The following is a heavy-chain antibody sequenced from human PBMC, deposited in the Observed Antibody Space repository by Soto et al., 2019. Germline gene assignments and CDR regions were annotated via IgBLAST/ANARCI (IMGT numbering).Heavy chain of an antibody. CDR3: ARVSPSGIYFMARFDY. J-gene: IGHJ4*02. D-gene: IGHD1-26*01. V-gene: IGHV1-18*04. CDR2: ISTYNGNT. CDR1: GYSFTSYA. Sequence: ASVKVSCKASGYSFTSYAIIWVRQAPGQGLEWMGWISTYNGNTNYAQKLQGRLTMTTDTSTTTAYMELRSLRSDDTAVYYCARVSPSGIYFMARFDYWGQGPLVTVSS.